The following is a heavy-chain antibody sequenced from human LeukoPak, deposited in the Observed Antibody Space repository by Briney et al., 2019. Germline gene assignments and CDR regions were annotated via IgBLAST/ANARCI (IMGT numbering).Heavy chain of an antibody. CDR1: DDSISDFY. Sequence: SETLSLTCTVSDDSISDFYRGWIRQPPGKGLEWIGYIHNSGTSTYNLSLKSRVTISADTSKNQFSLKLNSMTTADTAVYYCTRGAGWLIDYWGQGILVTVSS. J-gene: IGHJ4*02. CDR2: IHNSGTS. D-gene: IGHD3-16*01. CDR3: TRGAGWLIDY. V-gene: IGHV4-59*01.